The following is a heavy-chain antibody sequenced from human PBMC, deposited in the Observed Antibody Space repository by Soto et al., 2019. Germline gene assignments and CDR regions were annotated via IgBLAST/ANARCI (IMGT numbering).Heavy chain of an antibody. J-gene: IGHJ4*02. D-gene: IGHD3-16*01. CDR1: GFSLRTTGGV. CDR2: IYWDDDK. V-gene: IGHV2-5*02. Sequence: QITLKESGPTLVKPTQTLTLTCTYSGFSLRTTGGVGGGFGHPQGKALEWLGIIYWDDDKRYSPSLKSRLTLTSDISKSQVVLTMTNMGPVDTATYFCAHTWGLPFDYWGPGNLVIVSS. CDR3: AHTWGLPFDY.